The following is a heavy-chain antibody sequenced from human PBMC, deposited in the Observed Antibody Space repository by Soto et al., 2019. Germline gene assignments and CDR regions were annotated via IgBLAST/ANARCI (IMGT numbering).Heavy chain of an antibody. Sequence: SETLSLTCTVSGGSISRGGYYWSWIRQHPGKGLEWIGYIYYSGSTYYNPSLKSRVTISVDTSKNQFSLKLSSVTAADTAVYYCARTAIRLRYFDWLFNDYGMDVWGQGTTVTVSS. V-gene: IGHV4-31*03. CDR3: ARTAIRLRYFDWLFNDYGMDV. CDR2: IYYSGST. CDR1: GGSISRGGYY. J-gene: IGHJ6*02. D-gene: IGHD3-9*01.